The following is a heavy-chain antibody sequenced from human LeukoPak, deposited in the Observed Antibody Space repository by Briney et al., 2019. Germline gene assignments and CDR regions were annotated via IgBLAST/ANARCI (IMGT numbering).Heavy chain of an antibody. CDR3: ARRAFRDGVLY. CDR1: GYRFTSYW. CDR2: IYPGDSDT. Sequence: GESLKISCKGSGYRFTSYWIGWVRPLPGKGLEWMGIIYPGDSDTRYSPSFQGQVTISADKSISTAYLQWSSLKASDTAMYYCARRAFRDGVLYWGQGTLVTVSS. J-gene: IGHJ4*02. D-gene: IGHD2-21*01. V-gene: IGHV5-51*01.